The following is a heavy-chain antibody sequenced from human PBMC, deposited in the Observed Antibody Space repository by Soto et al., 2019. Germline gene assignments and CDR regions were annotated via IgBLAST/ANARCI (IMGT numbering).Heavy chain of an antibody. CDR3: VRDGTKNLRDRFEP. D-gene: IGHD1-26*01. V-gene: IGHV4-4*07. CDR1: GASLSRYY. CDR2: IYATGDT. J-gene: IGHJ5*02. Sequence: KTSETLSLTCNVSGASLSRYYWSWIRQPPGKGLEWIGRIYATGDTDYNPSLKSRISMSVDMSKKQFSLTLRSVTAADTAIYYCVRDGTKNLRDRFEPWGRGILVTVPQ.